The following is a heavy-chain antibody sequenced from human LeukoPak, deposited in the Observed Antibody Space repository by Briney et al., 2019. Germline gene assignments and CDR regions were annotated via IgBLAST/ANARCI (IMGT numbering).Heavy chain of an antibody. CDR3: AREVGGSYYAYYYYYMDV. J-gene: IGHJ6*03. D-gene: IGHD1-26*01. V-gene: IGHV3-21*01. Sequence: GGSLRLSCAASGFTFNSYSMNWVRQAPGKGLEWVSSISSSSSYIYYADSVKGRFTISRDNAKNSLYLQMNSLRAEDTAVYYCAREVGGSYYAYYYYYMDVWGKGTTVTVSS. CDR2: ISSSSSYI. CDR1: GFTFNSYS.